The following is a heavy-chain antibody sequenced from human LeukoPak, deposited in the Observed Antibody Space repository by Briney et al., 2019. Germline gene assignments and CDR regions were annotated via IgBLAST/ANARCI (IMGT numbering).Heavy chain of an antibody. Sequence: PSETLSLTCAVYGGSFSGYYWSWIRQPPGKGLEWIGEINHSGSTNYNPSLKSRVTISVDTSKNQFSLKLSSVTAADTAVYYCARYRPATIFGVVINFFDYWGQGTLVTVSS. CDR1: GGSFSGYY. CDR2: INHSGST. CDR3: ARYRPATIFGVVINFFDY. D-gene: IGHD3-3*01. V-gene: IGHV4-34*01. J-gene: IGHJ4*02.